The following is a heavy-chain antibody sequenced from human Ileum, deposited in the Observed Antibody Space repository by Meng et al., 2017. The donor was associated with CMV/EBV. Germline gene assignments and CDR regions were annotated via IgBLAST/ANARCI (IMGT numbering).Heavy chain of an antibody. CDR3: ARAMDIVGVPAAISGWFDP. V-gene: IGHV1-2*02. CDR2: INPNSGGT. J-gene: IGHJ5*02. Sequence: ASVKVSCKASGDTFTGYYMNCVRQAPGQGLEWMGWINPNSGGTNYAQKFQGRVTMTRDTSISTAYMELSRLRSDDTAVYYCARAMDIVGVPAAISGWFDPWGQGTLVTVSS. CDR1: GDTFTGYY. D-gene: IGHD2-2*02.